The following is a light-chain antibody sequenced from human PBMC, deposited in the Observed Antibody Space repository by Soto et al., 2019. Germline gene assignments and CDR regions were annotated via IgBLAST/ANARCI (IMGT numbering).Light chain of an antibody. V-gene: IGKV3-11*01. CDR1: QSVSSY. Sequence: EIVLTQSPATLSLSPGERAALSCRASQSVSSYLAWYQQKPGQAPRLLIYDASKRATGIPARFSGSGSGTYFTITISLLEAEYFAVYCWQQSSSSPYTFGEGTKVEI. CDR2: DAS. CDR3: QQSSSSPYT. J-gene: IGKJ4*01.